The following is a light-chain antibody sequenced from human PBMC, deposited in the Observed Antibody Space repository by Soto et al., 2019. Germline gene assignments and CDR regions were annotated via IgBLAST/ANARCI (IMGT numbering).Light chain of an antibody. CDR2: TAS. V-gene: IGKV1-12*01. CDR1: QGVSTW. CDR3: QQAASFPIT. Sequence: DIQMTQSPSSVSASVGDRVTITGLASQGVSTWLAWYQQKPGKAPNLLIYTASSLQSGVPSRFSGSGSGTDFTLTINGLQPEDFATYYCQQAASFPITFGQGTRLEI. J-gene: IGKJ5*01.